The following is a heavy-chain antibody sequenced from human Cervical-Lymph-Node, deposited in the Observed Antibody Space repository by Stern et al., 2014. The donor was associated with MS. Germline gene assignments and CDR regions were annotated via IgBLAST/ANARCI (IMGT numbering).Heavy chain of an antibody. CDR1: GGAVSDYY. Sequence: QLQLQESGPGLVKPSETLSLTCTVSGGAVSDYYWTWIRQRPGNGLEWIGYISDTGTTNYNPSLHSRVTITLDTSQNQVSLRLRSVTAADTAVYYCARDPSTTASDWFFDLWGRGSLVTVSS. D-gene: IGHD2-21*02. CDR3: ARDPSTTASDWFFDL. CDR2: ISDTGTT. J-gene: IGHJ2*01. V-gene: IGHV4-59*02.